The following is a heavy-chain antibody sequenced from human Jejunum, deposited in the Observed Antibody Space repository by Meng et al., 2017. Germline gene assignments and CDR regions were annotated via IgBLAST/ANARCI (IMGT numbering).Heavy chain of an antibody. CDR2: MDYRGST. V-gene: IGHV4-30-4*01. CDR1: GDSISSREYF. J-gene: IGHJ4*02. Sequence: HVRLHRSGPGLVKPAQTLSLTCTVSGDSISSREYFWSWIRQPPGKGLEWIGYMDYRGSTFYNPSLKSRVTISVDTSKNQFSLKLSSVTAADTAVYFCARGELLWDYWGQGTLVTVSS. CDR3: ARGELLWDY. D-gene: IGHD2-2*01.